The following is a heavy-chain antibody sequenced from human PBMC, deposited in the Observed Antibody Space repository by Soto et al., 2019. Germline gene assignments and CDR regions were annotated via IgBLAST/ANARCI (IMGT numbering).Heavy chain of an antibody. CDR3: ARHGLYGSDSDGLDL. CDR1: GYSFSTYW. V-gene: IGHV5-51*01. Sequence: RGESLKISCKGSGYSFSTYWIGWVRQMPGQGLESMGIIYPGDFQTKYSPSFQGQVTISVDKSINTAYLQWTSLKTSDTAMYYCARHGLYGSDSDGLDLWGQGTTVTVSS. J-gene: IGHJ6*02. D-gene: IGHD3-16*01. CDR2: IYPGDFQT.